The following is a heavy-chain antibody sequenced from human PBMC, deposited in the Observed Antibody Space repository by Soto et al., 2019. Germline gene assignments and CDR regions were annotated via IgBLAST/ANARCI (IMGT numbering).Heavy chain of an antibody. CDR1: GFTFSSYA. CDR2: ISYDGSNK. V-gene: IGHV3-30-3*01. D-gene: IGHD3-10*01. J-gene: IGHJ3*02. CDR3: ARALGFGELSDAFDI. Sequence: GGSLRLSCAASGFTFSSYAMHWVRQAPGKGLEWVAVISYDGSNKYYADSVKGRFTISRDNSKNTLYLQMNSLRAEDTAVYYCARALGFGELSDAFDIWGQGTMVTVSS.